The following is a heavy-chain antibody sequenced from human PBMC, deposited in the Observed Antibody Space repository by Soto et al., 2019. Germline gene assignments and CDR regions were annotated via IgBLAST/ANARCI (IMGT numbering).Heavy chain of an antibody. CDR2: ISSSSSYI. D-gene: IGHD3-3*01. CDR3: ARWGIFWSGSPSRYFDL. Sequence: LRLSCAASGFTFSSYSMNWVRQAPGKGLEWVSSISSSSSYIYYADSVKGRFTISRDNAKNSLYLQMNSLRAEDTAVYYCARWGIFWSGSPSRYFDLWGRGTLVTVSS. V-gene: IGHV3-21*01. CDR1: GFTFSSYS. J-gene: IGHJ2*01.